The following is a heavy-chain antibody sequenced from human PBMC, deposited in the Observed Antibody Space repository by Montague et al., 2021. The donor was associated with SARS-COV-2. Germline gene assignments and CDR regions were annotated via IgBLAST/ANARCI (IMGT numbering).Heavy chain of an antibody. J-gene: IGHJ6*02. CDR3: ARGRWEPVLGDIDYYYGMDV. CDR2: MYYSGNT. V-gene: IGHV4-39*07. Sequence: SETLSLTCTVSISSSRYYWDWIRQPPGKGLEWIGSMYYSGNTYYNPSLKSRVTISVDTSKNQFSLKLSSVTAADTAVYYCARGRWEPVLGDIDYYYGMDVWGQGTTVTVSS. D-gene: IGHD1-26*01. CDR1: ISSSRYY.